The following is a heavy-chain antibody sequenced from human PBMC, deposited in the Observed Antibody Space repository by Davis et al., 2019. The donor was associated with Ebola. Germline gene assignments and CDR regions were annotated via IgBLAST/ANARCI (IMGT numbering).Heavy chain of an antibody. D-gene: IGHD6-6*01. CDR1: GYTFTSYG. CDR2: ISAYNGNT. V-gene: IGHV1-18*01. Sequence: AASVKVSCKASGYTFTSYGISWVRQTPGQGLEWMGWISAYNGNTNYAQKLQGRVTMTTDTSTSTAYMDLSSLRSDDTAVYYCARTKSHRWGSTSSWFDPWGQGTLVTVSS. J-gene: IGHJ5*02. CDR3: ARTKSHRWGSTSSWFDP.